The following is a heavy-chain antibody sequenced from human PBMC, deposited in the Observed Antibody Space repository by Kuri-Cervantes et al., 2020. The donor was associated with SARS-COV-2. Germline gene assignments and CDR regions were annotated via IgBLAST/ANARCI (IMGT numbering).Heavy chain of an antibody. CDR2: INHSGST. Sequence: SQTLSLTCAVYGGSFSGYYWSWIRQPPGKGLEWIGEINHSGSTNYNPSLKSRVTISVDTSKNQFSLKLSSVTAADTAVYYCASFYIAAAGADYYYGMDVWGQGTTVTVSS. CDR1: GGSFSGYY. J-gene: IGHJ6*02. V-gene: IGHV4-34*01. D-gene: IGHD6-13*01. CDR3: ASFYIAAAGADYYYGMDV.